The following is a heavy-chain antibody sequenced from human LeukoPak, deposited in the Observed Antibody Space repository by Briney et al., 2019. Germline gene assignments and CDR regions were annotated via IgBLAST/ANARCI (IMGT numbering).Heavy chain of an antibody. V-gene: IGHV4-39*07. Sequence: SETLSLTCTVSGGSISSSGYYWGWLRQPPGKGLEWIGGIYYSGSTYYNPSLKSRVTISVDTSKNQFSLKLSSVTAADTAVYYCARGGRVRGYSYGAPDAFDIWGQGTMVTVSS. CDR1: GGSISSSGYY. CDR2: IYYSGST. J-gene: IGHJ3*02. D-gene: IGHD5-18*01. CDR3: ARGGRVRGYSYGAPDAFDI.